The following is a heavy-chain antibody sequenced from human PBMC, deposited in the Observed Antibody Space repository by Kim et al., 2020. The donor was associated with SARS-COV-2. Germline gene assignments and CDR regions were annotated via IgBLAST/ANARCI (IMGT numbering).Heavy chain of an antibody. CDR2: IWYDGSNK. D-gene: IGHD4-17*01. CDR3: ARDRDYGGPGRDYYYGMDV. J-gene: IGHJ6*02. Sequence: GGSLRLSCAASGFTFSSYGMHWVRQAPGKGLEWVAVIWYDGSNKYYADSVKGRFTISRDNSKNTLYLQMNSLRAEDTAVYYCARDRDYGGPGRDYYYGMDVWGQGTTVTVSS. CDR1: GFTFSSYG. V-gene: IGHV3-33*01.